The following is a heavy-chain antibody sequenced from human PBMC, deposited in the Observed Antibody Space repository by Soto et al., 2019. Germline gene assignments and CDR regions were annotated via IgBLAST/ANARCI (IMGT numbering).Heavy chain of an antibody. CDR2: IIPIFGTA. V-gene: IGHV1-69*01. J-gene: IGHJ6*02. Sequence: QVQLVQSGAEVKKPGSSVKVSCKASGGTFSSYAISWVRQAPGQGLEWMGGIIPIFGTANYAQKFQGRVTITADESTSTAYMELSSLRSEDTAVYYCARDKGVTMVRGAPYYYYDMDVWGQGTTVTVSS. D-gene: IGHD3-10*01. CDR1: GGTFSSYA. CDR3: ARDKGVTMVRGAPYYYYDMDV.